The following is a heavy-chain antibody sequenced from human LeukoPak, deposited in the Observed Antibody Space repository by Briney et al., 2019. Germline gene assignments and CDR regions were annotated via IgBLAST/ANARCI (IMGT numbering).Heavy chain of an antibody. Sequence: SETLSLTCAVSGGSILTTNWWSWVRQPHGKGLEWIGEVHLSGASNYNPSLKSRVNMSIDKSKNQLSLELTSVTAADTAIYYCTRESGAFSPFGFWGQGTLVTVSS. CDR1: GGSILTTNW. J-gene: IGHJ4*02. D-gene: IGHD1-26*01. V-gene: IGHV4-4*02. CDR3: TRESGAFSPFGF. CDR2: VHLSGAS.